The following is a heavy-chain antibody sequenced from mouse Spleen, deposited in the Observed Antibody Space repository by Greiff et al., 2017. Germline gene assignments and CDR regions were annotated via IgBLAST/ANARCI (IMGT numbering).Heavy chain of an antibody. J-gene: IGHJ4*01. CDR1: GYSFTDYN. D-gene: IGHD2-3*01. CDR3: ARRDYDGYYDAMDS. CDR2: INPNYGTT. V-gene: IGHV1-39*01. Sequence: VQLQQSGPELVKPGASVKISCKASGYSFTDYNMNWVKQSNGKSLEWIGVINPNYGTTSYNQKFKGKATLTVDQSSSTAYMQLNSLTSEDSAVYNSARRDYDGYYDAMDSCGEGTSVTASS.